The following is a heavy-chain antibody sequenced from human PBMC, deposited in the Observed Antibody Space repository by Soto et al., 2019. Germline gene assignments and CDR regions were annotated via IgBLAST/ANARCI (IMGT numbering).Heavy chain of an antibody. V-gene: IGHV4-39*01. CDR1: GVSIRSYF. J-gene: IGHJ5*02. CDR3: ARQRVVPATPTNWFDP. D-gene: IGHD2-15*01. Sequence: PSETLSLTCTVSGVSIRSYFWGWIRQSPGKGLEWIGTIYYNGSTYYNPSLKSRVTLSVDTSRNHFSLKLTSVTASDTALYYCARQRVVPATPTNWFDPWGQGTLVTVSS. CDR2: IYYNGST.